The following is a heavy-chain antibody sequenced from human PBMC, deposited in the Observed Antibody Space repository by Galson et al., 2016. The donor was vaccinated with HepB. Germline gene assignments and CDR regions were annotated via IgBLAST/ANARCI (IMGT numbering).Heavy chain of an antibody. Sequence: SETLSLTCTVSGGSISSYHWSWIRQPAGKGLEWIGRIYTSGSTNYNPSLKSRVSMSVDRSQNPFHLKLISVTAADTALYYCAKDHSGTIVVPAAMRWFDPWGQGTLVTVSS. J-gene: IGHJ5*02. D-gene: IGHD2-2*01. CDR3: AKDHSGTIVVPAAMRWFDP. CDR1: GGSISSYH. CDR2: IYTSGST. V-gene: IGHV4-4*07.